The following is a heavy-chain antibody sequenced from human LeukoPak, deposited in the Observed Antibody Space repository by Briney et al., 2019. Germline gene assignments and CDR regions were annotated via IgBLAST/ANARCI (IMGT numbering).Heavy chain of an antibody. CDR1: GGSISSGGYS. J-gene: IGHJ3*02. V-gene: IGHV4-30-2*01. D-gene: IGHD4-11*01. Sequence: SETLSLTCAVSGGSISSGGYSWSWIRQPPGKGLEWIGYIYHSGSTYYNPSLKSRVTISVDRSKNQFSLKLSSVTAADTAVYYCASAPTRDAFDIWGQGTMVTVSS. CDR2: IYHSGST. CDR3: ASAPTRDAFDI.